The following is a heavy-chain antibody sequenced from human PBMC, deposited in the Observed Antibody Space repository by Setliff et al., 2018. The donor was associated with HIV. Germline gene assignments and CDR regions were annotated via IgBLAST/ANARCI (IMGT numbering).Heavy chain of an antibody. CDR2: IYASGST. Sequence: PSETLSLTCTVSGGSISSHCWSWIRQAPGKALEWIGYIYASGSTNYNPSLKSRVTISVDKSKNQFSLKLISVTAADTAVYYCARGHDNKYYYFYYMDVWGKGTTVTVSS. CDR1: GGSISSHC. CDR3: ARGHDNKYYYFYYMDV. J-gene: IGHJ6*03. V-gene: IGHV4-59*11. D-gene: IGHD3-9*01.